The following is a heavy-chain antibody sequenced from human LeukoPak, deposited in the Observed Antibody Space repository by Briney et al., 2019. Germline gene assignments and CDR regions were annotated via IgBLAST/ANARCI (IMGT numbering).Heavy chain of an antibody. V-gene: IGHV3-53*01. D-gene: IGHD3-22*01. Sequence: PGGSLRLSCAASGFTVSSNYMSWVRQAPGKGLEWVSVIYSGGSTYYADSVKGRFTISRDNSKNTLYLQMNSLRAEDTAVYYCARDTGDSSGYYSDYWGQGTLVTVSS. CDR3: ARDTGDSSGYYSDY. CDR1: GFTVSSNY. CDR2: IYSGGST. J-gene: IGHJ4*02.